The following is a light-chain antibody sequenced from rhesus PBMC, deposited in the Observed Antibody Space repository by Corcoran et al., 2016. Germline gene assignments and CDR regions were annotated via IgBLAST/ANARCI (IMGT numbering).Light chain of an antibody. CDR3: KQHNSYPLT. Sequence: DIQMTQSPSSLSASVGDTVTITCQASQGISKYLGWYQQKPGKAPKLLIYDASTLQSGVPSRFCGSGSGTEFTLTISSLKPENFATYYYKQHNSYPLTFGGGTKVELK. CDR1: QGISKY. CDR2: DAS. V-gene: IGKV1-25*01. J-gene: IGKJ4*01.